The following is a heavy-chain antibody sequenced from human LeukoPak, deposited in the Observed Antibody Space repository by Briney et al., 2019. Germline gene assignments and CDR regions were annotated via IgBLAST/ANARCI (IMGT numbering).Heavy chain of an antibody. CDR2: IGGSGGST. V-gene: IGHV3-23*01. CDR1: GFTFSSYA. CDR3: AKDRGYYDSSGYFDY. J-gene: IGHJ4*02. D-gene: IGHD3-22*01. Sequence: GGSLRLSCAPSGFTFSSYAMSWVRQAPGKGLEWVSAIGGSGGSTYYADSVKSRFTISRDNSKNTLYLQMNSLRAEDTAVYYCAKDRGYYDSSGYFDYWGQGTLVTVSS.